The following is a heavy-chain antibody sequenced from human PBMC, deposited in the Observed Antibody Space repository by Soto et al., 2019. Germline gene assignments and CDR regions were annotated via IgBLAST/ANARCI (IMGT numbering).Heavy chain of an antibody. CDR2: ISSSSSYI. Sequence: EVQLVESGGGLVKPGGSLRLSCAASGFTFSSYSMNWVRQAPGKGLEWVSSISSSSSYIYYADSVKGRFTISRDNAKNSLYLQMNSLQADDTAVYYCARDYYGSGSYSFLYYYGMDVWGQGTTVTVSS. CDR1: GFTFSSYS. V-gene: IGHV3-21*01. J-gene: IGHJ6*02. CDR3: ARDYYGSGSYSFLYYYGMDV. D-gene: IGHD3-10*01.